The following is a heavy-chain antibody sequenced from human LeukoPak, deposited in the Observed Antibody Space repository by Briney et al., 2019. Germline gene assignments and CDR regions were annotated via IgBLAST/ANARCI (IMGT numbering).Heavy chain of an antibody. V-gene: IGHV7-4-1*02. Sequence: ASVKVSCKASGYTFTSYAMNWVRQAPGQGLEWMGWINTNTGNPTYAQGFTGRFVFSLDTSVSTAYLQISSLKAEDTAVYYCARDPGYYYGSGSYYNGWEFQFRTNYYYYYYMDVWGKGTTVTVSS. D-gene: IGHD3-10*01. J-gene: IGHJ6*03. CDR2: INTNTGNP. CDR1: GYTFTSYA. CDR3: ARDPGYYYGSGSYYNGWEFQFRTNYYYYYYMDV.